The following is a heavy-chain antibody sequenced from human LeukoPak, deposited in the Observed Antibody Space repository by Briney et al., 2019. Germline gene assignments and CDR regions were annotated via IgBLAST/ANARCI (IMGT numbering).Heavy chain of an antibody. CDR2: ISYDGSNK. V-gene: IGHV3-30-3*01. D-gene: IGHD1-14*01. CDR3: ARDRGPVEAPEGY. Sequence: GGSLRLSCAASGFTFSSSAMSWVRQAPGKGLEWVAVISYDGSNKYYADSVKGRFTISRDNSKNTLYLQMNSLRAEDTAVYYCARDRGPVEAPEGYWGQGTLVTVSS. J-gene: IGHJ4*02. CDR1: GFTFSSSA.